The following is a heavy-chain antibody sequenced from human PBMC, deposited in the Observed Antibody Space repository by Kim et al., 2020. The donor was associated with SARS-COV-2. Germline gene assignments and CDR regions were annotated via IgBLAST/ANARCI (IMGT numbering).Heavy chain of an antibody. J-gene: IGHJ3*02. CDR1: GFTFSSYW. D-gene: IGHD3-3*01. CDR2: IKQDGSEK. V-gene: IGHV3-7*01. CDR3: ARDYDFWSGYLVDAFDI. Sequence: GGSLRLSCAASGFTFSSYWMSWVRQAPGKGLEWVANIKQDGSEKYYVDSVKGRFTISRDNAKNSLYLQMNSLRAEDTAVYYCARDYDFWSGYLVDAFDIWGQGTMVTVSS.